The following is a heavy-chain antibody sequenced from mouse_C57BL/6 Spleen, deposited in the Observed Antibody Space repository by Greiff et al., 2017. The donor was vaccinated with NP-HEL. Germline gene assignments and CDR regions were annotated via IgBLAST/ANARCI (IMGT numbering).Heavy chain of an antibody. Sequence: EVMLVESEGGLVQPGSSMKLSCTASGFTFSDYYMAWVRQVPEKGLEWVANINYDGSSTYYLDSLKSRFIISRDNAKNILYLQMSSLKSEDTATYYCARDSSGLDCWGQGTTLTVSS. J-gene: IGHJ2*01. CDR2: INYDGSST. CDR1: GFTFSDYY. D-gene: IGHD3-2*02. CDR3: ARDSSGLDC. V-gene: IGHV5-16*01.